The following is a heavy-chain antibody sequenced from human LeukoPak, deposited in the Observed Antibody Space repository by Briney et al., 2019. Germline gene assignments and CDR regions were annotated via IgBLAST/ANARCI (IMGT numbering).Heavy chain of an antibody. CDR3: AKDLAGMTLEYYFDY. Sequence: GGSLRLSCAASGFTFSSYGMHWVRQAPGKGLEWVAVISYDGSNKYYADSVKGRFTISRDNSKNTLYLQMNSLRAEDTAVYYCAKDLAGMTLEYYFDYWGQGTLVTVSS. CDR1: GFTFSSYG. D-gene: IGHD1-1*01. J-gene: IGHJ4*02. V-gene: IGHV3-30*18. CDR2: ISYDGSNK.